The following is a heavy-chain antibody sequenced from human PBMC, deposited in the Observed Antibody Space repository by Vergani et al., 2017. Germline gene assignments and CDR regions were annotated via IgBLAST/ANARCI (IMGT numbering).Heavy chain of an antibody. J-gene: IGHJ5*02. CDR1: GYTFTGYY. Sequence: QVQLVQSGAEVKKPGASVKVSCKASGYTFTGYYMHWVRQAPGQGLEWMGWINPNSGGTNYAQKFQGWVTMTRDTSISTAYMELSRLRSDDTAVYYCARGLLYYDQDDWFDPWGQGTLVTVSS. CDR3: ARGLLYYDQDDWFDP. CDR2: INPNSGGT. D-gene: IGHD3-22*01. V-gene: IGHV1-2*04.